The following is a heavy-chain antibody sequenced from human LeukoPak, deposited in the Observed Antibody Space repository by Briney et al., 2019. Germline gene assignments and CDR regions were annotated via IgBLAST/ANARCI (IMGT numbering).Heavy chain of an antibody. CDR3: AKDARRTFGLSSGLYRGSSYFDY. CDR1: GFIFTTDG. Sequence: PGRSLRLAWAAAGFIFTTDGTGSVRQAAGNWRGWVAFVGDVGSNKSYAECGTGRFTISRDNSKNTLYLQMNSLRAEDTAVYYCAKDARRTFGLSSGLYRGSSYFDYWGQGTLVTVSS. J-gene: IGHJ4*02. CDR2: VGDVGSNK. D-gene: IGHD6-19*01. V-gene: IGHV3-30*02.